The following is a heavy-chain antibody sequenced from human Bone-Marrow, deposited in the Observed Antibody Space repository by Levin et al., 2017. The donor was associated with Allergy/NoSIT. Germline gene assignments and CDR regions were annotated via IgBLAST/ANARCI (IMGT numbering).Heavy chain of an antibody. V-gene: IGHV1-46*02. CDR1: GYPFNNYS. Sequence: ASVKVSCKASGYPFNNYSVLWVRQAPGQGLEWVGIINPSGGSTTYAQNFQGRVSMTRDTSTSTVYMELSSLISEDTAVYYCARSRADYGDFEGLGYWGQGTLVTVSS. J-gene: IGHJ4*02. CDR3: ARSRADYGDFEGLGY. CDR2: INPSGGST. D-gene: IGHD4-17*01.